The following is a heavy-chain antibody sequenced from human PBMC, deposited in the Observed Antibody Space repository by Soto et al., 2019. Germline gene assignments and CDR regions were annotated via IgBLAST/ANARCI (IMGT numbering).Heavy chain of an antibody. J-gene: IGHJ6*02. CDR1: GGSISGYY. V-gene: IGHV4-59*01. Sequence: KPSETLSLTCTVSGGSISGYYWSWIRQPPGKGLEYIGYIYYRGSTNYNPSLKSRVTMSVDTSRNLFSLKVNSVTAADTAVYYCARQQLLPYYYSLDVWGQGTTVTVSS. CDR2: IYYRGST. CDR3: ARQQLLPYYYSLDV. D-gene: IGHD6-13*01.